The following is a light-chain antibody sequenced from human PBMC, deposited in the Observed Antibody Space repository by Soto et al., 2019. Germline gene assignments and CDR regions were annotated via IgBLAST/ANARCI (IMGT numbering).Light chain of an antibody. J-gene: IGKJ1*01. CDR2: GAS. CDR1: QSVSSN. V-gene: IGKV3-15*01. Sequence: EIVMTQSPATLSVSPGERATLSCRASQSVSSNLAWYQQKPGQAPRLLIYGASTRAPGIPARFSGSGSGTEFSLPISSLQSEDFAVYYCQQYNNWLRWTFGQGTKVEIK. CDR3: QQYNNWLRWT.